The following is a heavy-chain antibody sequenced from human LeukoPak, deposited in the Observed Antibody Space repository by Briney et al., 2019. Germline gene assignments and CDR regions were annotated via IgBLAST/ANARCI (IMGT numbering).Heavy chain of an antibody. Sequence: GGSLRLSCAASGFTFSSYEMNWVRQAPGKGLEWVSYISSSGGAIYYADSVKGRFTLSRDNAKNSLDLQMNSLRAEDTAVYYCARDWTKGLDDAFDIWGRGIMVTVSS. CDR1: GFTFSSYE. CDR2: ISSSGGAI. J-gene: IGHJ3*02. CDR3: ARDWTKGLDDAFDI. V-gene: IGHV3-48*03. D-gene: IGHD3/OR15-3a*01.